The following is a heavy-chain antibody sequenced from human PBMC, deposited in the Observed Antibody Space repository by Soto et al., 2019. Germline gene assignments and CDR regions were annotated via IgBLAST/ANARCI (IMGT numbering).Heavy chain of an antibody. D-gene: IGHD1-26*01. Sequence: GGSLRLSCSASGFTFNNYIMHWVRQAPGKGLDWVAAISSDGRSTYYAESLTGRPTISRDNSTSTMYLQMDSLSSEHPVVTYCTKDLYRCAGGLCDHARGGWGQGTLVTVSS. J-gene: IGHJ4*03. CDR1: GFTFNNYI. CDR2: ISSDGRST. V-gene: IGHV3-30*04. CDR3: TKDLYRCAGGLCDHARGG.